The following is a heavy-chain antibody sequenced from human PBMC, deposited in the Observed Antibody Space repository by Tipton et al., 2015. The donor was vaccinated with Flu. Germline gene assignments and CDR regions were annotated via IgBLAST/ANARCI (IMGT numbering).Heavy chain of an antibody. D-gene: IGHD7-27*01. CDR1: NDYLSDYY. V-gene: IGHV4-59*01. CDR2: IHYTGKT. Sequence: TLSLTCTVSNDYLSDYYWNWIRQSPGKGLEWLGSIHYTGKTLHDPSLKSRFTMAVDTSKNQFFLNLTSVTAADTAVYFCARDNWGGVFDYWGQGTMVTVSS. J-gene: IGHJ3*01. CDR3: ARDNWGGVFDY.